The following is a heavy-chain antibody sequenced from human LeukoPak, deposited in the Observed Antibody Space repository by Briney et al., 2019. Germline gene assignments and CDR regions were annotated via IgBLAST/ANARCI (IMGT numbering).Heavy chain of an antibody. CDR1: GGSITAYY. CDR3: AREDYYFDS. J-gene: IGHJ4*02. Sequence: SETLSLTCSVYGGSITAYYWSWIRQPPGKGLEWIGEINHSRGTKYNPSLESRVTILLDTSKNEFSLNLNSVTAADTAVYYCAREDYYFDSWGQGTLVTVSS. V-gene: IGHV4-34*01. CDR2: INHSRGT.